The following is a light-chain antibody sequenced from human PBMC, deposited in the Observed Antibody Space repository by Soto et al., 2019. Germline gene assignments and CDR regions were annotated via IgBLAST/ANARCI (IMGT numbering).Light chain of an antibody. CDR1: SSDVGGYNY. V-gene: IGLV2-11*01. CDR3: CSYAGSYSLV. Sequence: QSALTQPPSVSGAPGQRVTISCTGTSSDVGGYNYVSWYQQHPGKAPKLMIYDVSKRPSGVPDRFSGSKSGNTASLTISGLQAEDEADYYCCSYAGSYSLVFGGGTQLTVL. CDR2: DVS. J-gene: IGLJ2*01.